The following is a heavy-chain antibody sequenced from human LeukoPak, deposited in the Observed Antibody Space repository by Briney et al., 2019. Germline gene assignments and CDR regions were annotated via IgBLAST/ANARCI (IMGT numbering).Heavy chain of an antibody. CDR3: ASGTSMGGYYPPSFDY. J-gene: IGHJ4*02. CDR1: GFTFSDYG. CDR2: ISYDGSNK. D-gene: IGHD3-22*01. Sequence: GRSLRLSCAASGFTFSDYGMHWVRQAPGKGLEWVAVISYDGSNKYYADSVKGRFTISRDNSKNTLYLQMNSLRAEDTAVYYCASGTSMGGYYPPSFDYWGQGTLVTVSS. V-gene: IGHV3-30*19.